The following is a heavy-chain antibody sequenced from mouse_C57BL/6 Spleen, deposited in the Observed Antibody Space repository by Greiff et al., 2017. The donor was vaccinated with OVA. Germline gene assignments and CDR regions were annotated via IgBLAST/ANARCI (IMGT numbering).Heavy chain of an antibody. V-gene: IGHV5-4*01. Sequence: EVQRVESGGGLVKPGGSLKLSCAASGFTFSSYAMSWVRQTPEKRLEWVATISDGGNYTYYPDNVKGRFTISRDNAKNNLYLQMSHLKSEDTAMYYCARAGGLLRRTYIDVWGTGTTVTVSS. D-gene: IGHD1-1*01. CDR2: ISDGGNYT. CDR1: GFTFSSYA. J-gene: IGHJ1*03. CDR3: ARAGGLLRRTYIDV.